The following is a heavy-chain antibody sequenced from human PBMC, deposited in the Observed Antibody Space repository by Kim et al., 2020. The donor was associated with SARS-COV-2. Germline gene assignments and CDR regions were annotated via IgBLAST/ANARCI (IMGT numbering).Heavy chain of an antibody. V-gene: IGHV3-23*01. Sequence: YSDSVKGRFTVSRDNGKNTLYLQMDSLRVEDTALYYCAKDHESSGWPTFDYWGQGVLVTVSS. J-gene: IGHJ4*02. CDR3: AKDHESSGWPTFDY. D-gene: IGHD3-22*01.